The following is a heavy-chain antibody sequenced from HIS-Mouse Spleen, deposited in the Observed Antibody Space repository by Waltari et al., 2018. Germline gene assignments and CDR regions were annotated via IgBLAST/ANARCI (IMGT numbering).Heavy chain of an antibody. Sequence: EVQLVESGGGLIQPGGSLRLSCAASGFTVSSNYMSWVRQAPGKGLEWVSVSYSGGRTYYADSVKGRFTISRDNSKNTLYLQMNSLRAEDTAVYYCARDRGLVGAMGQFDYWGQGTLVTVSS. CDR1: GFTVSSNY. CDR2: SYSGGRT. J-gene: IGHJ4*02. D-gene: IGHD1-26*01. CDR3: ARDRGLVGAMGQFDY. V-gene: IGHV3-53*01.